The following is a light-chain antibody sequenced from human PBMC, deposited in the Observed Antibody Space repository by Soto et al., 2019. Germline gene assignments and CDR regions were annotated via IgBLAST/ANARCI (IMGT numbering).Light chain of an antibody. V-gene: IGKV3-15*01. CDR3: QQYSNWPPAIT. CDR2: GPS. Sequence: EIVLTQSPATLSVSPGERATLSCRATETISTNLAWFQRKPGQPPRLLIYGPSTRATGVPDRFSGSGSGTEFTLIISSLQSEDVALYYCQQYSNWPPAITFGQGTRLEI. CDR1: ETISTN. J-gene: IGKJ5*01.